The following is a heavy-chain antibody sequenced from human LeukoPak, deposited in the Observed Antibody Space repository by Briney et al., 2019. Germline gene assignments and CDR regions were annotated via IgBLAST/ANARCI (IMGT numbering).Heavy chain of an antibody. D-gene: IGHD6-13*01. J-gene: IGHJ4*02. CDR2: ISSSGSTK. Sequence: PGGSLRLSCAASGFTFSSYEMNWVRQAPGKGLEWVSYISSSGSTKYYADSVKGRFTISRDNAKNSLYLQMNSLRAEDTAVYYCARGVPYSSSWLREFDYWGQGTLVTVSS. V-gene: IGHV3-48*03. CDR3: ARGVPYSSSWLREFDY. CDR1: GFTFSSYE.